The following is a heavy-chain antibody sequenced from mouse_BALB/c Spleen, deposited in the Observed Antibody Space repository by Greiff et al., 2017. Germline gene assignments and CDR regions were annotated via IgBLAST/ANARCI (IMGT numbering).Heavy chain of an antibody. CDR3: ARGGISMDY. CDR1: GYTFTDYA. Sequence: QVQLKQSGAELVRPGVSVKISCKGSGYTFTDYAMHWVKQSHAKSLEWIGVISTYYGDASYNQKFKGKATMTVDKSSSTAYMELARLTSEDSAIYYCARGGISMDYWGQGTSVTVSS. V-gene: IGHV1S137*01. J-gene: IGHJ4*01. CDR2: ISTYYGDA.